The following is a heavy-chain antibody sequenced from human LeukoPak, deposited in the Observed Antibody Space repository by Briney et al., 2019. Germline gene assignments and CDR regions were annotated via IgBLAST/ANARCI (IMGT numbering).Heavy chain of an antibody. CDR3: ATHDYLNWFDP. J-gene: IGHJ5*02. CDR2: ISGSGGST. V-gene: IGHV3-23*01. Sequence: GASVKVSCKASGGTFSSYAMSWVRQAPGKGLEWVSAISGSGGSTYYADSVKGRFTISRDNSKNTLYLQMNSLRAEDTAVYYCATHDYLNWFDPWGQGTLVTVSS. CDR1: GGTFSSYA. D-gene: IGHD4-11*01.